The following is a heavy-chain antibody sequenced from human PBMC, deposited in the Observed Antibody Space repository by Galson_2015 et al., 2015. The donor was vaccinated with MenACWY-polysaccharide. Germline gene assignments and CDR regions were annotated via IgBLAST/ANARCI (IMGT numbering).Heavy chain of an antibody. D-gene: IGHD3-10*01. CDR2: IYHSGSDV. CDR1: GYLFTSFA. J-gene: IGHJ6*02. CDR3: ARKDHGTGSMDV. V-gene: IGHV5-51*01. Sequence: QSGAEVKKPGESLKISCKASGYLFTSFAIGWVRQMPGKGLEWLGIIYHSGSDVKYNPSFQGQVTFSADRSTNTAYLQWSSLKASDSAMYYCARKDHGTGSMDVWGQGTTVTVSS.